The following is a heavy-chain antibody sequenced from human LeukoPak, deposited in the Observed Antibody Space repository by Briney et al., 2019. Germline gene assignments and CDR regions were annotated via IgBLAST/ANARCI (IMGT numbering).Heavy chain of an antibody. J-gene: IGHJ4*02. V-gene: IGHV2-70*11. CDR1: GFSLSASGMC. Sequence: QTLTLTCTFSGFSLSASGMCVSWIRQPPGKALEWLARIDWDDDKYYSTSLKTRLTISKDTSKNQVVLTMTNMDPVDTATYYCAQITVRRYSGYDPYCDYWGQGTLVTVSS. CDR2: IDWDDDK. D-gene: IGHD5-12*01. CDR3: AQITVRRYSGYDPYCDY.